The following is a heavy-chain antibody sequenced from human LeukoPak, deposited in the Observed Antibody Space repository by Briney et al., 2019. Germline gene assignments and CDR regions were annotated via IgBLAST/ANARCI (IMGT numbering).Heavy chain of an antibody. D-gene: IGHD3-3*01. CDR1: GNSLSVLS. CDR2: FDPEEAKM. J-gene: IGHJ4*02. CDR3: TTRSGDFWSGFVN. Sequence: GASVKVSCKVSGNSLSVLSIQWVRQAPGKGLEWLGGFDPEEAKMVYAQNFHGRVTMTEDTSTQTAFMELSGLTSDDTAVYYCTTRSGDFWSGFVNWGQGTLVTVSS. V-gene: IGHV1-24*01.